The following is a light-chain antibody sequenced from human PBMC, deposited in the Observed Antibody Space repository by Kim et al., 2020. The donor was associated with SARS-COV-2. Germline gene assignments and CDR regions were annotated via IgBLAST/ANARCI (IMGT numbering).Light chain of an antibody. CDR2: DDS. V-gene: IGLV3-21*03. CDR3: QVWDSSSDHPVV. J-gene: IGLJ2*01. CDR1: NIGSKS. Sequence: SYELTQPPSVSVAPGKTARITCGGKNIGSKSVHWYQQKPGQAPVLVVDDDSDRPSGIPERFTGSNSGNTATLTISRVEAGDEADYYCQVWDSSSDHPVVFGGGTQLTVL.